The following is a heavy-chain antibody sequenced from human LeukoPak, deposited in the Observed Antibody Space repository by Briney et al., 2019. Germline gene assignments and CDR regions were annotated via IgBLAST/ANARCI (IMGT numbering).Heavy chain of an antibody. CDR1: GFTFSSFW. CDR3: ASKLVVGATKSDYFDY. V-gene: IGHV3-74*01. D-gene: IGHD1-26*01. Sequence: GGSLRLSCAASGFTFSSFWMHWVRQAPGKGLVWVSRINSDGSSAGYADSVKGRFTISRDNAKNTLYLRMNSLRAEDTAVYYCASKLVVGATKSDYFDYWGQGTLVTVSS. J-gene: IGHJ4*02. CDR2: INSDGSSA.